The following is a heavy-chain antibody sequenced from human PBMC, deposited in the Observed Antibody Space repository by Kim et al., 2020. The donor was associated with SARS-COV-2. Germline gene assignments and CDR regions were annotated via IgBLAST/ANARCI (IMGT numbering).Heavy chain of an antibody. CDR1: GFTFSSYV. Sequence: GGSLRLSCAASGFTFSSYVMTWVRRAPGKVLEWVSSISGSGGTSYADSVKGRFTISRDNSKNTLYLQMNSLRAEDTAVYYCAKPGLMVRGSMRYYYYGMDVWGQGTTVTVSS. D-gene: IGHD3-10*01. V-gene: IGHV3-23*01. J-gene: IGHJ6*02. CDR3: AKPGLMVRGSMRYYYYGMDV. CDR2: ISGSGGT.